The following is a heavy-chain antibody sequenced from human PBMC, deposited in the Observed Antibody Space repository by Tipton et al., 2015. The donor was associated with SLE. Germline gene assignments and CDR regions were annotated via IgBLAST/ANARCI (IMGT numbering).Heavy chain of an antibody. CDR2: IYNGGTT. CDR3: IGVRDWLLHFHY. D-gene: IGHD3/OR15-3a*01. J-gene: IGHJ4*02. CDR1: GGSTSSTNYY. V-gene: IGHV4-39*01. Sequence: TLSLTCTVSGGSTSSTNYYWGWIRQSPGKGLEWIGNIYNGGTTYYNPSLKSRATISVDVSKNQFSLKLSSMTAADTAVYYCIGVRDWLLHFHYWGQGTLVTVSS.